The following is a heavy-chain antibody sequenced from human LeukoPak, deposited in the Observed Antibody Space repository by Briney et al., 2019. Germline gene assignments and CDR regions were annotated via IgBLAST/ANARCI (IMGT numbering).Heavy chain of an antibody. J-gene: IGHJ6*03. CDR1: GYTFTGYY. CDR2: IKPSSGGT. V-gene: IGHV1-2*02. CDR3: ATHLMVRGPMDV. Sequence: ASVKVSCKASGYTFTGYYIHWVRQAPGQGLEWMGWIKPSSGGTNYAQNFQGRVTMTRDTSINTAYMELSTLTSDDTAVYYCATHLMVRGPMDVWGKGTTVTVSS. D-gene: IGHD3-10*01.